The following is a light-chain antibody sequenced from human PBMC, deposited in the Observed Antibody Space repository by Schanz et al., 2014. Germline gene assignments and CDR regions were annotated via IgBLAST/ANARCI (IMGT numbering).Light chain of an antibody. CDR3: CSYAGSYTYV. CDR2: DVT. Sequence: QSALTQPRSVSGSPGQSVTISCTGTSSDVGRYNYVSWYQQHPGKPPKLMISDVTKRPSGVPDRFSGSKSGNTASLTISGLQAEDEADYYCCSYAGSYTYVFGTGTKLTVL. CDR1: SSDVGRYNY. V-gene: IGLV2-11*01. J-gene: IGLJ1*01.